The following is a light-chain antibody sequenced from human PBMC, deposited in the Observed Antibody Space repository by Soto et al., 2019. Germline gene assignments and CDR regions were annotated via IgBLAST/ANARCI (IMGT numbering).Light chain of an antibody. Sequence: EIVLTQSPGTLSLSPGERATLXCRASQSVSSSYLTWYQQKPGQAPRLLIYGASSRATGIPDRFSGSGSGTDFTLTISRLEPEDFAVYYCQQYGSSSYTFGQGTKLEIK. CDR2: GAS. CDR3: QQYGSSSYT. CDR1: QSVSSSY. V-gene: IGKV3-20*01. J-gene: IGKJ2*01.